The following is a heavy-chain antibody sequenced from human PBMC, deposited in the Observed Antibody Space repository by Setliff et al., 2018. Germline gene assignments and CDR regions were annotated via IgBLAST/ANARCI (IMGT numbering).Heavy chain of an antibody. D-gene: IGHD1-26*01. V-gene: IGHV4-59*08. Sequence: SETLSLTCTVSGGSISSSYWSWIRQPPGKGLEWIGYIYSSGSTNNNPSLKSRVTLSVDTSNNQFSLKVSSVTAADTAVYYCARAPPNRYSGSYEYFYMDVWGKGTTVTVSS. CDR3: ARAPPNRYSGSYEYFYMDV. J-gene: IGHJ6*03. CDR2: IYSSGST. CDR1: GGSISSSY.